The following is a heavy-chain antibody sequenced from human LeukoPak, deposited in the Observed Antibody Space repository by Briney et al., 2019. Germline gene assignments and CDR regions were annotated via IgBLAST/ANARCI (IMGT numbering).Heavy chain of an antibody. Sequence: GGSLRLSCAASGFTFSSYWMSWVRQAPGKGLEWVANIKQDGSEKYYVDSVKGRFTISRDNSQNTVSLQLNNLRIEDTALYYCAKTSLSDPSGHYYYMDVWGKGPTVTVSS. V-gene: IGHV3-7*01. CDR3: AKTSLSDPSGHYYYMDV. D-gene: IGHD3-3*01. CDR1: GFTFSSYW. CDR2: IKQDGSEK. J-gene: IGHJ6*03.